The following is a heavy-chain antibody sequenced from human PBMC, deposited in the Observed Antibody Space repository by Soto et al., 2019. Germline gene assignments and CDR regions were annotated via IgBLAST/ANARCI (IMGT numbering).Heavy chain of an antibody. CDR2: ISSSSSTI. J-gene: IGHJ4*02. Sequence: EVQLVESGGGLVQPGGSLRLSCAASGFTFSSYSMNWVRQAPGKGLEWVSYISSSSSTIYYADSVKGRFTISRDNAKNSLYLQMNSLRDEDTAVYYCARGRPRPTIVGAKNYFDYWGQGTLVTVSS. CDR3: ARGRPRPTIVGAKNYFDY. CDR1: GFTFSSYS. V-gene: IGHV3-48*02. D-gene: IGHD1-26*01.